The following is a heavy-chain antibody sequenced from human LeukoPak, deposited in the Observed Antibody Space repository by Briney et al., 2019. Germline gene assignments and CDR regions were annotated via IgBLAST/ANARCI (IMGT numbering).Heavy chain of an antibody. D-gene: IGHD2-2*01. Sequence: PGRSLRLSCAASGFTFSSYGMHWVRQAPGKGLEWVAVISYDGSNKYYADSVKGRFTISRDNSKNTLYLQINSLRAEDTAVYYCAKETQDIVVVPAAMRFDYWGQGTLVTVSS. CDR3: AKETQDIVVVPAAMRFDY. CDR1: GFTFSSYG. J-gene: IGHJ4*02. CDR2: ISYDGSNK. V-gene: IGHV3-30*18.